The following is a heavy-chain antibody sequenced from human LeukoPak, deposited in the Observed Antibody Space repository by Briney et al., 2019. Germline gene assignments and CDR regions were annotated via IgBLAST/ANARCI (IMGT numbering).Heavy chain of an antibody. CDR1: GGSISSSSYY. V-gene: IGHV4-39*01. CDR3: ARHEELLRNFDY. D-gene: IGHD1-26*01. J-gene: IGHJ4*02. Sequence: SETLSLTCTVSGGSISSSSYYWGWIRQPAGKGLEWIGSIYYSGSTYYNPSLKSRVTMSVDTSKNQFSLKLSSVTAADTAVYYCARHEELLRNFDYWGQGTLVTVSS. CDR2: IYYSGST.